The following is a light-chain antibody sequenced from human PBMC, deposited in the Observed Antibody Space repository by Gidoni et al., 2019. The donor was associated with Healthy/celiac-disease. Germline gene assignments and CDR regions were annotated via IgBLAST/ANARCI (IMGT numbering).Light chain of an antibody. CDR2: GNS. CDR3: QSYDSSLSGSV. Sequence: QSVLTQPPPGSGAPGQRVTISCTGSSSNIGAGYDVHWYQQLPGTAPKLLIYGNSNLPSGVPDRFSGSKSGTSASLAITGLQAEDEADYYCQSYDSSLSGSVFGGGTKLTVL. V-gene: IGLV1-40*01. CDR1: SSNIGAGYD. J-gene: IGLJ2*01.